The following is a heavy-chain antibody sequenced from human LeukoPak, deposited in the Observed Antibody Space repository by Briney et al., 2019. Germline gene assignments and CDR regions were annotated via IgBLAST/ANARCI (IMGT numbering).Heavy chain of an antibody. V-gene: IGHV3-23*01. Sequence: GGSLRLSCAASGFTFSSYAMSWVRQAPGKGPEWVSGIRSSGGSTYYSDSVKGRFTISRDNSKNTLYLQMNSLRAEDTAVYYCAKEVRESAWYYFDYWGQGTLVTVSS. J-gene: IGHJ4*02. CDR3: AKEVRESAWYYFDY. CDR2: IRSSGGST. D-gene: IGHD3-10*01. CDR1: GFTFSSYA.